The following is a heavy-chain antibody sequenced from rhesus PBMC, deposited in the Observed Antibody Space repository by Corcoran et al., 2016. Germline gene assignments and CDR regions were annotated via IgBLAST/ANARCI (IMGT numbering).Heavy chain of an antibody. D-gene: IGHD2-21*01. J-gene: IGHJ5-2*02. CDR3: ARPQYGWTQGSLDV. CDR2: ISYSGST. CDR1: GGAISSSYYY. V-gene: IGHV4-122*02. Sequence: QVQLQESGPGLVKPSETLSLTCAVSGGAISSSYYYWSGIRQAPGKGLGWIGYISYSGSTSYNPSLKSRVTISRDTSKNQFSLKLSSVTAADTAVYYCARPQYGWTQGSLDVWGRGVLVTVSS.